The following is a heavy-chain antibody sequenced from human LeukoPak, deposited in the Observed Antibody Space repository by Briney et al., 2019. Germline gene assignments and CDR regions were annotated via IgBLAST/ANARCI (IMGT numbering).Heavy chain of an antibody. Sequence: GGSLRLSCAVSGFPFSIYEMNWVRQAPGKGLEWVSNIGSSGTTIYYAYSVKGRFSISRDNAKNSLYLQMNSLRVEDTAVYYCALLAVASDFDYWGQGALVTVSS. J-gene: IGHJ4*02. CDR1: GFPFSIYE. CDR3: ALLAVASDFDY. V-gene: IGHV3-48*03. CDR2: IGSSGTTI. D-gene: IGHD6-19*01.